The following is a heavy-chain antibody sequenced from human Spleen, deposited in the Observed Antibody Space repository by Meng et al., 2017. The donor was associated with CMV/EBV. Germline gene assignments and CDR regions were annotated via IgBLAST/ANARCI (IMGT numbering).Heavy chain of an antibody. CDR3: ALDSSSWYCFDY. CDR1: GYTFAGYQ. V-gene: IGHV1-2*02. CDR2: SNPKTAAT. Sequence: ASVKVSCKASGYTFAGYQVHWVRQAPGQGLEWMGWSNPKTAATHYAQKFQGRVTMTTDTSISTAYMELSRLRSDDTAVYYCALDSSSWYCFDYWGQGTLVTVSS. J-gene: IGHJ4*02. D-gene: IGHD6-13*01.